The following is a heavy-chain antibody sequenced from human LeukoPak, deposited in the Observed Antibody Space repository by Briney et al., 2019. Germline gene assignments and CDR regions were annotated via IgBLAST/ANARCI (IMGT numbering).Heavy chain of an antibody. CDR1: GGSFSDYY. CDR3: ARASDSSGYYYGREFDY. V-gene: IGHV4-34*01. CDR2: INHSGST. Sequence: SETLSLTCAVYGGSFSDYYWSWIRQPPGKGLEWIGEINHSGSTNYNPSLKSRVTISVDTSKNQFSLKLSSVTAADTAVYYCARASDSSGYYYGREFDYWGQGTLVTVSS. J-gene: IGHJ4*02. D-gene: IGHD3-22*01.